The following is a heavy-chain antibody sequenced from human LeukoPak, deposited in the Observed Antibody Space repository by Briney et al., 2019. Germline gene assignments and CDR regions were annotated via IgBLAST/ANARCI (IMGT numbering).Heavy chain of an antibody. CDR3: ARSERYYDILTGYTEGYYFDY. Sequence: SETLSLTCTVSGGSISSHYWSWIRQPPGKGLEWIGSIYYSGSTYYNPSLKSRVTISVDTSKNQFSLKLSSVTAADTAVYYCARSERYYDILTGYTEGYYFDYWGQGTLVTVSS. CDR1: GGSISSHY. V-gene: IGHV4-39*01. J-gene: IGHJ4*02. CDR2: IYYSGST. D-gene: IGHD3-9*01.